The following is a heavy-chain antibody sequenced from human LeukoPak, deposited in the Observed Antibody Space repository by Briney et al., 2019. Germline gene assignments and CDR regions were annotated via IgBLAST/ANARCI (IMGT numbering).Heavy chain of an antibody. Sequence: GGSLRLSCAASGFTFSSYAMSWVRQAPGKGLQWVSFISGSVGSTYYADSVKGRCTISRDNSKNTLYLQMNSLRAEDTAVYYCAKHRLDYGDAFDIWGQGTMVTVSS. CDR1: GFTFSSYA. CDR3: AKHRLDYGDAFDI. J-gene: IGHJ3*02. V-gene: IGHV3-23*01. D-gene: IGHD4-17*01. CDR2: ISGSVGST.